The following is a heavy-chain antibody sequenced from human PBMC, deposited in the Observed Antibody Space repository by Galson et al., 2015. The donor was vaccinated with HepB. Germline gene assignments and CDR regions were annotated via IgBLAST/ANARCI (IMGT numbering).Heavy chain of an antibody. V-gene: IGHV3-11*06. J-gene: IGHJ4*02. CDR2: ISSSSSYT. CDR3: ARGRSTVTTLFDY. D-gene: IGHD4-17*01. Sequence: LRLSCAASGFTFSDYYMSWIRQAPGKGLEWVSYISSSSSYTNYADSVKGRFTISRDNAKNSLYLQMNSLRAEDTAVYYCARGRSTVTTLFDYWGQGTLVTVSS. CDR1: GFTFSDYY.